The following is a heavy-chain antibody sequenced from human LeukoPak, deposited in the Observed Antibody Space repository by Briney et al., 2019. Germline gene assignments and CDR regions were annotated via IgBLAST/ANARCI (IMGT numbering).Heavy chain of an antibody. CDR1: GGSISSYY. D-gene: IGHD5-18*01. CDR2: IYTSGST. Sequence: SETLSLTCTVSGGSISSYYWGWIRQPAGKGLEWIGRIYTSGSTNYNPSLKSRVTVSVDTSKNQFSLKLSSVTAADTAVYYCARGLHGYTYGYVPWELYYYMDVWGKGTTVTISS. V-gene: IGHV4-4*07. J-gene: IGHJ6*03. CDR3: ARGLHGYTYGYVPWELYYYMDV.